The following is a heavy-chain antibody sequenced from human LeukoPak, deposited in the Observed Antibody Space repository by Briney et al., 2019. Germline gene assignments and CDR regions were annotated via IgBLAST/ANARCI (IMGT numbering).Heavy chain of an antibody. CDR1: GFTFGNYA. V-gene: IGHV3-43*02. CDR2: ITGDGRGT. Sequence: GTLRLSCVASGFTFGNYAMHWVRQAPGKGLEWVSLITGDGRGTYFADSLRGRFTISRDNSKKSLYLQMNSLRAEDTALYYCAKDLGAYAHFYLDNWGQGTLVTVSS. D-gene: IGHD3-3*02. CDR3: AKDLGAYAHFYLDN. J-gene: IGHJ4*02.